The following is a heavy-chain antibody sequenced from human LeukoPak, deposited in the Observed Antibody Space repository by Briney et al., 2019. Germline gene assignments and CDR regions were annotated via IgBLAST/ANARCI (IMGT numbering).Heavy chain of an antibody. CDR1: GFTFSSYA. CDR3: AKRVVVVIAGHYFDY. J-gene: IGHJ4*02. D-gene: IGHD2-21*01. Sequence: GGSLRLSCAASGFTFSSYAMSWVRQAPGKGLEWVSAISGSGGSTYYADSVKGRFTISRDNSKNTLYLQMNSLRAEDTAVYYCAKRVVVVIAGHYFDYWGQGTLVTVSS. V-gene: IGHV3-23*01. CDR2: ISGSGGST.